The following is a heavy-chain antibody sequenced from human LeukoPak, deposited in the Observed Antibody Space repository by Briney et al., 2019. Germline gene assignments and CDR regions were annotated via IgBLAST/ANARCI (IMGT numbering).Heavy chain of an antibody. V-gene: IGHV3-23*01. CDR3: AKMRGSGSGSREH. CDR1: GFTFSNYA. Sequence: PGESLRLPCAVPGFTFSNYALCWVRQAPGKGLDRLSSISAIGRPTYYGDSVKGLFTTSRDNSKTTLYLTINSLRAEDTAVYYCAKMRGSGSGSREHWGQGTLVTVSS. D-gene: IGHD3-10*01. J-gene: IGHJ1*01. CDR2: ISAIGRPT.